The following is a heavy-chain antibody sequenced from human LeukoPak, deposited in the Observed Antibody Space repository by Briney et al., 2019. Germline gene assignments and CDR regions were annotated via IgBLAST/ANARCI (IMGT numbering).Heavy chain of an antibody. V-gene: IGHV3-23*01. CDR3: AKDGRVEGGCVNV. CDR1: GFTFGNYA. J-gene: IGHJ6*01. Sequence: GGSLRLSCAASGFTFGNYAMNWVPQAPGKGLECVSLISSSGDNAYYAVSVRGRFTISRDKSKNTVSLQRNSLRGEDTAVYYCAKDGRVEGGCVNVWGEGGPVTVSS. D-gene: IGHD6-19*01. CDR2: ISSSGDNA.